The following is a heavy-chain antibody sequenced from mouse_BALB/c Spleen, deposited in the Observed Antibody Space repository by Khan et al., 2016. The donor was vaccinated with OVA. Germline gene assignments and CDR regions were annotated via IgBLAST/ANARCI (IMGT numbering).Heavy chain of an antibody. D-gene: IGHD2-3*01. J-gene: IGHJ3*01. CDR2: INPSTGYT. CDR1: GFTFTSYW. Sequence: QVQLQQSGAELAKPGASVQMSCKTSGFTFTSYWMHWVKQRLGQGLEWIGYINPSTGYTDYNQKFKDKATLTADQSSSIVYMQLSRLTSEDSAVYYCARAIDDGYPPFAYWGQGTLVTVSA. V-gene: IGHV1-7*01. CDR3: ARAIDDGYPPFAY.